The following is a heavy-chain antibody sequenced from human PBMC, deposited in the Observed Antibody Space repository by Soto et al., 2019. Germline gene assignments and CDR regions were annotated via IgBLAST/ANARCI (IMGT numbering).Heavy chain of an antibody. J-gene: IGHJ4*02. V-gene: IGHV1-69*12. D-gene: IGHD5-18*01. Sequence: QVQLVQSGAEVKKPESSVKVSCKAPGGTFSTYAISWVRQAPGQGLEWMGGIIPMFGTANYAQRFQDIVTITADESTNTGYMELSSLRSEDTAVYFCASGIQLWLRRINNGYSGWGQGTLVTVSS. CDR2: IIPMFGTA. CDR1: GGTFSTYA. CDR3: ASGIQLWLRRINNGYSG.